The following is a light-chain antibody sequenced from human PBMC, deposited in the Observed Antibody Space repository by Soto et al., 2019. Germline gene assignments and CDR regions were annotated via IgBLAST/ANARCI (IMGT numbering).Light chain of an antibody. CDR3: QSYDSTLIGWV. CDR2: GNS. J-gene: IGLJ3*02. Sequence: QSVLTQPPSVSGAPGQRVTISCTGSSSNIGAGYDVHWYQQLPGTAPKLLIYGNSNRPSGVPDRFSGSKSGTSASLAITGLQAEDEAVYDCQSYDSTLIGWVFGGGTKLTVL. CDR1: SSNIGAGYD. V-gene: IGLV1-40*01.